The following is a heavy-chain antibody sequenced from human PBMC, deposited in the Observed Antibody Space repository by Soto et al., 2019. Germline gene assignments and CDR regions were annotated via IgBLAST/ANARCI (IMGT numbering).Heavy chain of an antibody. CDR1: GGSISSYY. V-gene: IGHV4-59*01. CDR3: ARSTIQLWVDY. Sequence: TLSLTCTVSGGSISSYYWSWIRQPPGKGLEWIGYIYYSGSTNYNPSLKSRVTISVDTSKNQFSLKLSSVTAADTAVYYCARSTIQLWVDYWGQGTLVTVSS. CDR2: IYYSGST. D-gene: IGHD5-18*01. J-gene: IGHJ4*02.